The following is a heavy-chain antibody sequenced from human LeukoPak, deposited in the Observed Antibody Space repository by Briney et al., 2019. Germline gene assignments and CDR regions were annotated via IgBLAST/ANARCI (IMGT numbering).Heavy chain of an antibody. J-gene: IGHJ4*02. D-gene: IGHD3-10*01. CDR2: ISSSSSTI. CDR1: GFTFSSYS. CDR3: ARDLLLWFGELSGAFDY. V-gene: IGHV3-48*01. Sequence: GGSLRLSCAASGFTFSSYSMNWVRQAPGKGLEWVSYISSSSSTIYYADSVKGRFTISRDNAKNSLYLQMNSLRAEDTAVYYCARDLLLWFGELSGAFDYWGQGTLVTVSS.